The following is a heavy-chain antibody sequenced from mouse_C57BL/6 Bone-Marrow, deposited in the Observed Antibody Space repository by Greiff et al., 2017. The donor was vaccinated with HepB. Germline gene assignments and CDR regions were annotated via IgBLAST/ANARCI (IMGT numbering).Heavy chain of an antibody. CDR2: IDPETGGT. D-gene: IGHD3-2*02. CDR3: AKRQLRLPFAY. Sequence: QVQLQQSGAELVRPGASVTLSCKASGYTFTDYEMHWVKQTPVHGLEWIGAIDPETGGTAYNQKFKSKATLTVDTSSSTAYMQLSSLTSEDSAVYYCAKRQLRLPFAYWGQGTLVTVSA. CDR1: GYTFTDYE. V-gene: IGHV1-15*01. J-gene: IGHJ3*01.